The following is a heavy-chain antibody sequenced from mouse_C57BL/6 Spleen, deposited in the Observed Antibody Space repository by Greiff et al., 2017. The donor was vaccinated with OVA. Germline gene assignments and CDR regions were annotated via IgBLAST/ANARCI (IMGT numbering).Heavy chain of an antibody. CDR3: ARYYGSYFDY. V-gene: IGHV5-6*01. J-gene: IGHJ2*01. Sequence: EVKVVESGGDLVKPGGSLKLSCAASGFTFSSYGMSWVRQTPDKRLEWVATISSGGSYTYYPDSVKGRFTISRDNAKNTLYLQMSSLKSEDTAMYYCARYYGSYFDYWGQGTTLTVS. CDR1: GFTFSSYG. D-gene: IGHD1-1*01. CDR2: ISSGGSYT.